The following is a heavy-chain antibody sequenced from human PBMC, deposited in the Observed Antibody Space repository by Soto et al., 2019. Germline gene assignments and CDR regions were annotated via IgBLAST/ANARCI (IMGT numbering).Heavy chain of an antibody. CDR2: IDIDGSTT. J-gene: IGHJ6*02. CDR3: VSDSYIAGYYYGLDF. Sequence: PGGSLRLSCAASGFSVSVNYMSWVRQAPGKGLEWVSRIDIDGSTTNYADSVKGRFTISRDNAKNTLHLQMNSLRAEDTSVYFCVSDSYIAGYYYGLDFRAQGTTVIGSS. V-gene: IGHV3-74*01. D-gene: IGHD4-4*01. CDR1: GFSVSVNY.